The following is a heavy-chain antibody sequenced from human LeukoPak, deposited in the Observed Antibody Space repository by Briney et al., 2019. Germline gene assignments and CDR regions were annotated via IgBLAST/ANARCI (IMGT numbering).Heavy chain of an antibody. CDR3: ARGTVYGVATKWFDP. J-gene: IGHJ5*02. Sequence: NPSETLSLTCTVYGGSMSDYFWSWIRQPPGKGLEWIGYIYYSGTTNYNPSPKSRVTISLDTPSNQFSLKLSSVTAADAAVYYCARGTVYGVATKWFDPWGQGTLVTVSS. CDR2: IYYSGTT. D-gene: IGHD3-3*01. V-gene: IGHV4-59*01. CDR1: GGSMSDYF.